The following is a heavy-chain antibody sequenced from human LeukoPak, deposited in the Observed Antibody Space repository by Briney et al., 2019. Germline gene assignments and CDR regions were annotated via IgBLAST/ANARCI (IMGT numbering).Heavy chain of an antibody. Sequence: GGSLRLSCTASGFTFSTYRMSWVRQAPGKGLEWVANIIQDGSQKYYVDSVKGRFTISRDNAKNSLYLQMNSLRAEDTAVYYCARDKSYGDSEDYWGQGTLVTVSS. D-gene: IGHD4-17*01. CDR1: GFTFSTYR. CDR3: ARDKSYGDSEDY. CDR2: IIQDGSQK. V-gene: IGHV3-7*05. J-gene: IGHJ4*02.